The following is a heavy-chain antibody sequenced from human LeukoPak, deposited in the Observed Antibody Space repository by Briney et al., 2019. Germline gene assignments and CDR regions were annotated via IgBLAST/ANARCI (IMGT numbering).Heavy chain of an antibody. CDR3: ARGPVGLSALNA. V-gene: IGHV3-74*01. Sequence: GGSLRLSCAASGFAFSNYWMHWVRQAPGKGLVWVSRINSDGSDTVNPDSVRGRFTISRDNAKNALCLQMNSLRVEDTAVYYCARGPVGLSALNAWGQGVLVTVSP. D-gene: IGHD2-15*01. CDR2: INSDGSDT. CDR1: GFAFSNYW. J-gene: IGHJ5*02.